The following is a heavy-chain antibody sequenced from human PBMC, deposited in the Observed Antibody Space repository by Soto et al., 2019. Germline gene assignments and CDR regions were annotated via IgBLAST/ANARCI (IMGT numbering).Heavy chain of an antibody. V-gene: IGHV6-1*01. J-gene: IGHJ6*03. Sequence: SQTLSLTCAISGDSVSSNSAAWNWIRQSPSRGLEWLGRTYYRSKWYNDYAVSVKSRITINPDTSKNQFSLQLNSVTPEDTAVYYCARGGGYCSSTSCYNYYYYMDVWGKGTTVTVSS. CDR2: TYYRSKWYN. CDR3: ARGGGYCSSTSCYNYYYYMDV. CDR1: GDSVSSNSAA. D-gene: IGHD2-2*02.